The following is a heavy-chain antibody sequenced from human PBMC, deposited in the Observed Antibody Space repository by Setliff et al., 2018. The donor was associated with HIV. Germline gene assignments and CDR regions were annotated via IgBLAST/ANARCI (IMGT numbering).Heavy chain of an antibody. V-gene: IGHV1-3*03. CDR1: GYTFTTYS. Sequence: ASVKVSCKASGYTFTTYSLHWVRQAPGQSLEWMGWINVGNGDTKYSQDLQGRITITSDTSANTAYMELSRLRSDDKAVYFCARGALLAVFDFDHWGHGTLVTVSS. J-gene: IGHJ4*01. D-gene: IGHD2-2*01. CDR2: INVGNGDT. CDR3: ARGALLAVFDFDH.